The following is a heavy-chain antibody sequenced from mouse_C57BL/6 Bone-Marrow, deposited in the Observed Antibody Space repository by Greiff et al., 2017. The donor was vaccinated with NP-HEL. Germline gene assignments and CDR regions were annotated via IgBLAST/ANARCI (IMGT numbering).Heavy chain of an antibody. CDR3: ARSGGNTWFAY. J-gene: IGHJ3*01. D-gene: IGHD1-1*02. V-gene: IGHV1-81*01. CDR1: GYTFTSYG. Sequence: QVQLQQSGAELARPGASVKLSCKASGYTFTSYGISWVKQSTGQGLEWIGEIYPRSGNTYYNEKFKGKATLTADKSSSTAYMELRSLTSEDAAVYFCARSGGNTWFAYWGQGTLVTVSA. CDR2: IYPRSGNT.